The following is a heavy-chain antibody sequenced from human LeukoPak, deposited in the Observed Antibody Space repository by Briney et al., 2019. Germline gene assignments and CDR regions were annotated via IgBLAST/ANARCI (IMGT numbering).Heavy chain of an antibody. Sequence: GGSLRLSCAASEFSVGSNYMTWVRQAPGKGLEWVSLIYSGGSTYYADSVKGRFTISRDNSKNTLYLQMNSLRAEDTAVYYCAREGMAATSYYYYYYMDVWGKGTTVTISS. CDR1: EFSVGSNY. CDR3: AREGMAATSYYYYYYMDV. CDR2: IYSGGST. J-gene: IGHJ6*03. V-gene: IGHV3-66*01. D-gene: IGHD5-24*01.